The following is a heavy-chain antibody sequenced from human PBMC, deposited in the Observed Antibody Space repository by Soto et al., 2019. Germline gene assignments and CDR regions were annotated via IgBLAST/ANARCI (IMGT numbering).Heavy chain of an antibody. J-gene: IGHJ6*02. Sequence: PGEALKISCKGSGCSFTSYWIGWVRQMPGKGLEWMGIIYPGDSDTRYSPSFQGQVTISADKSISTAYLQWSSLKASDTAMYYCARQRYDFWSGYRYYYYYGMDVWGQGTTVTVSS. CDR2: IYPGDSDT. D-gene: IGHD3-3*01. V-gene: IGHV5-51*01. CDR1: GCSFTSYW. CDR3: ARQRYDFWSGYRYYYYYGMDV.